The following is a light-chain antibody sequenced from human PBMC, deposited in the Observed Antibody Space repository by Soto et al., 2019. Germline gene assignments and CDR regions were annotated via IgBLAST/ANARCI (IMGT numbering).Light chain of an antibody. CDR1: SSDVGGYNY. V-gene: IGLV2-14*01. CDR3: SSSKNSGLPDV. J-gene: IGLJ3*02. CDR2: EVT. Sequence: QSALTQPASVSGSPGQSITISCTGTSSDVGGYNYVSWYQQHPGKAPKLMIYEVTHRPSGVSNRFSGSKSGNTASLPISGIQAEDEAAYYCSSSKNSGLPDVFGGVPKLTVL.